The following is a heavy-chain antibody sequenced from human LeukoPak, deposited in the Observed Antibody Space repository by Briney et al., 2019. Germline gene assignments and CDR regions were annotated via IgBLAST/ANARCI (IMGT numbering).Heavy chain of an antibody. D-gene: IGHD2-21*02. Sequence: ALVKVSCKASGGTFSSYTISWVRQAPGQGLEWMGRIIPILGIANYAQKFQGRVTITADKSTSTAYMELSSLRSEDTAVYYCAREYCGGDCSVDRNYFDYWGQGTLVTVSS. CDR1: GGTFSSYT. CDR3: AREYCGGDCSVDRNYFDY. J-gene: IGHJ4*02. V-gene: IGHV1-69*04. CDR2: IIPILGIA.